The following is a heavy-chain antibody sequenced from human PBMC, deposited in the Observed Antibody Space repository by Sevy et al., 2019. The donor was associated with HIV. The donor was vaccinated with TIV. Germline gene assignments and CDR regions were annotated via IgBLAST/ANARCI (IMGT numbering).Heavy chain of an antibody. D-gene: IGHD3-10*02. V-gene: IGHV3-30-3*01. J-gene: IGHJ6*04. CDR3: GSASPMFGSNPADYYGMDV. CDR2: ISYDGSNK. CDR1: GFTFSSYA. Sequence: GGSLRLSCAASGFTFSSYAMHWVRQAPGKGLEWVAVISYDGSNKYHADSVKGRFTISRDNSKNTLYLQMNSLRDEDTAVYYCGSASPMFGSNPADYYGMDVWGKGTTVTVSS.